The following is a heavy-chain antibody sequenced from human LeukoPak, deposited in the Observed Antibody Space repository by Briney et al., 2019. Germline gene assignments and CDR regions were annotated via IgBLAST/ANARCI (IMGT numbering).Heavy chain of an antibody. Sequence: PGGSLRLSCAASGFTFSIYGMHWVRQAPGKGLEWVAFIRYDGSNKYYADSVKGRFTISRDNSKNTLYLQMNSLRAEDTAIYYCRYSYGRGHYFDYWGQGTLVTASS. D-gene: IGHD5-18*01. CDR3: RYSYGRGHYFDY. CDR2: IRYDGSNK. CDR1: GFTFSIYG. V-gene: IGHV3-30*02. J-gene: IGHJ4*02.